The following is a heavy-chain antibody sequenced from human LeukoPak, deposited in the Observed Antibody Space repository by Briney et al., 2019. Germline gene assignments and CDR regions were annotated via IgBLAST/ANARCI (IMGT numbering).Heavy chain of an antibody. CDR3: ARGDAFSGDH. J-gene: IGHJ4*02. V-gene: IGHV3-7*04. CDR1: GFTFSDFW. CDR2: IHPEGNEK. Sequence: GGSLRLSCAVSGFTFSDFWMSWVRQAPGRGLEWVANIHPEGNEKYHVESVKGRFTISRDNAKISLFLQRNGLRVEDTAVYYCARGDAFSGDHWGQGTLVTVSS.